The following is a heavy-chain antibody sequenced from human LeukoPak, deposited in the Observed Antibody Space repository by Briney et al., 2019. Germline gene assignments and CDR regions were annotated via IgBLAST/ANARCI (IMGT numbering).Heavy chain of an antibody. J-gene: IGHJ4*02. V-gene: IGHV3-48*03. Sequence: GGSLRLSCAASGFTFSTYEMNWDRQAPGKGLEWVSYITRSGAIIYYADSVKGRFTISRDNAKNSLFLQMSSLTAEDTAVYFCARGGYCTDGVCFSYFDYWGQGTLVTVSS. CDR2: ITRSGAII. D-gene: IGHD2-8*01. CDR1: GFTFSTYE. CDR3: ARGGYCTDGVCFSYFDY.